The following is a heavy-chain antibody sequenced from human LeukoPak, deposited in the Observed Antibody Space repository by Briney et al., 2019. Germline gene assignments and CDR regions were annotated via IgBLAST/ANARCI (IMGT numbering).Heavy chain of an antibody. CDR2: ISPYNGNT. J-gene: IGHJ4*02. CDR3: ARDRQCGY. CDR1: GYTFTSYG. D-gene: IGHD2-21*01. Sequence: ASVRVSCKASGYTFTSYGISWVRQAPGQGLEWMGWISPYNGNTNYAPKLQGRVTMTTDTATSTAYMELTSLTSDDTAVYYCARDRQCGYWGQGTLVTVSS. V-gene: IGHV1-18*01.